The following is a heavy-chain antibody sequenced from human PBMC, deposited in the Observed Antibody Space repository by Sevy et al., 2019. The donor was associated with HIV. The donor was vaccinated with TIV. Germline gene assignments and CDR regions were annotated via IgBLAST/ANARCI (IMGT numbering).Heavy chain of an antibody. V-gene: IGHV3-30*18. CDR1: GFTFSSFG. J-gene: IGHJ6*02. D-gene: IGHD3-16*01. Sequence: GGSLRLSCAASGFTFSSFGLHWVRQAPGKGLEWVASISFDVDYVYYADSVKGRFTISGDNSKNILYLQMNSLRVEDTALYYCAKDGGNAPQYYGMDVWGQGTTVTVSS. CDR2: ISFDVDYV. CDR3: AKDGGNAPQYYGMDV.